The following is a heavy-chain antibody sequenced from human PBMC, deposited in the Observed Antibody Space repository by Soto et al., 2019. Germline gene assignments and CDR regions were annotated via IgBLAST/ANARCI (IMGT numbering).Heavy chain of an antibody. D-gene: IGHD2-2*01. CDR3: ARDFRYCSSTSCPSGYYGMDV. Sequence: TLSLTCTVSGGSISSGGYYWSWIRQHPGKGLEWIGYIYYSGSTYYNPSLKSRVTISVDTSKNQFSLKLSSVTAADTAVYYCARDFRYCSSTSCPSGYYGMDVWGQGTTVTVSS. V-gene: IGHV4-31*03. CDR1: GGSISSGGYY. CDR2: IYYSGST. J-gene: IGHJ6*02.